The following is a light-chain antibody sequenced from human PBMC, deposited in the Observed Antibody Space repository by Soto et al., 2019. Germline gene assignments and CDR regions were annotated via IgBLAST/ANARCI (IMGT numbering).Light chain of an antibody. CDR3: MQALQSLT. CDR2: FGS. Sequence: EIVMTQSPLTLPVTPGEPASISCRSSQSLLYNNTYNYLDWYVQKPGQSPQLLIYFGSNRAPGVPDRFSGSGSGTDFTLKINRVEAEDVGTDDCMQALQSLTFGQGTRLEIK. CDR1: QSLLYNNTYNY. J-gene: IGKJ5*01. V-gene: IGKV2-28*01.